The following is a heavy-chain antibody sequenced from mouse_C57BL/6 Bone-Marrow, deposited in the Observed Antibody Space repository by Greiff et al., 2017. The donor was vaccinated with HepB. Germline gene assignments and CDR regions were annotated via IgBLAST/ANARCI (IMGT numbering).Heavy chain of an antibody. D-gene: IGHD1-1*01. CDR3: ARWTHYYGSSLWYFDV. V-gene: IGHV1-59*01. CDR2: IDPSDSYT. CDR1: GYTFTSYW. J-gene: IGHJ1*03. Sequence: VQLQQPGAELVRPGTSVKLSCKASGYTFTSYWMHWVKQRPGQGLEWIGVIDPSDSYTNYNQKFKGKATLTVDTSSSTAYMQLSSLTSEDSAVYYCARWTHYYGSSLWYFDVWGTGTTVTVSS.